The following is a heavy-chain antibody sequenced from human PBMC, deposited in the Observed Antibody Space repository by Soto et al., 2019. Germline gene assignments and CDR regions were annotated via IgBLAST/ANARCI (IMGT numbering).Heavy chain of an antibody. V-gene: IGHV4-39*01. D-gene: IGHD2-15*01. CDR2: IYYSGST. J-gene: IGHJ4*02. Sequence: QLQLQESGPGLVKPSETLSLTCTVSGGSISSSSYYWGWIRQPPGKGLEWIGSIYYSGSTYYNPSLKSRVTISVDTSKNQFSLKLSSVTAADTAVYYCARAVGYCSGGSCWGFDYWGQGTLVTVSS. CDR3: ARAVGYCSGGSCWGFDY. CDR1: GGSISSSSYY.